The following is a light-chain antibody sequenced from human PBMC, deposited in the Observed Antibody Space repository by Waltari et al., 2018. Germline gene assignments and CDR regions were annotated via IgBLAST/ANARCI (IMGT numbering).Light chain of an antibody. V-gene: IGKV2-28*01. CDR2: LGS. CDR3: MQALQTPYT. Sequence: DIVMTQSPLSLPVPPGEPASTSCRSSQSLLHSNGYNYLDWYLQKPGQSPQLLIYLGSNRASGVPDRFSGSGSGTDFTLKISRVEAEDVGVYYCMQALQTPYTFGQGTKLEIK. CDR1: QSLLHSNGYNY. J-gene: IGKJ2*01.